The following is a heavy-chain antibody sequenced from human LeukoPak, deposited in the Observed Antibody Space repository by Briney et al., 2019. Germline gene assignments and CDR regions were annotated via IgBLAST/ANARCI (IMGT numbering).Heavy chain of an antibody. D-gene: IGHD3-9*01. CDR1: GFTFSSYA. CDR2: ISGSGGIT. CDR3: GKDRGYDISYGIDV. Sequence: GGSLRLSCAASGFTFSSYATSWVRQAPGKGLEWVSAISGSGGITYFADSVKGRFSIARDNSKNTLYLQMNSLRAEDTAVYYCGKDRGYDISYGIDVWGQGTTVTVSS. V-gene: IGHV3-23*01. J-gene: IGHJ6*02.